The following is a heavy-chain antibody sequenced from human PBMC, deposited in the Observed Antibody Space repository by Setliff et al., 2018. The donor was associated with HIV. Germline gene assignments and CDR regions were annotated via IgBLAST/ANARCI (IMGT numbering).Heavy chain of an antibody. CDR1: GFTFSSYG. Sequence: SGGSLRLSCAASGFTFSSYGMHWVRQAPGKGLEWVSSISSRSSTIYYADSVKGRFTISRDNSKDTLYLQMNSLRAEDTAVYYCAKTYYYDSSGYYYFDSWGQGTLVTV. V-gene: IGHV3-48*01. CDR2: ISSRSSTI. J-gene: IGHJ4*02. D-gene: IGHD3-22*01. CDR3: AKTYYYDSSGYYYFDS.